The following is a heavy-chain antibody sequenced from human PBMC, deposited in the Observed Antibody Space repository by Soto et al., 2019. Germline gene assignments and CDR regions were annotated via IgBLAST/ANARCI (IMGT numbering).Heavy chain of an antibody. Sequence: GGSLRLSCAASGFTFSSYAMSWVRQAPGKGLEWVSAISGSGGSTYYADSVKGRFTISRDNSKNTLYLQMNSLRAEDTAVYYCAKAHCTNGVCNYYYYYYGMDVWGQGTTVTVSS. V-gene: IGHV3-23*01. CDR2: ISGSGGST. CDR1: GFTFSSYA. J-gene: IGHJ6*02. D-gene: IGHD2-8*01. CDR3: AKAHCTNGVCNYYYYYYGMDV.